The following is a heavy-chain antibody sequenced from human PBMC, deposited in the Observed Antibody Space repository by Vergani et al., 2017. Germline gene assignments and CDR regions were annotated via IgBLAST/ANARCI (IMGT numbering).Heavy chain of an antibody. CDR1: GFTFDDYA. D-gene: IGHD1-14*01. Sequence: EVQLVESGGGLVQPGRSLRLSCAASGFTFDDYAMHWVRQAPGKGLEWVSGISWNSGSIGYADSVKGRFTISRDNSKNTLYLQINSLRAEDTAVYYCAKGGFTEFDYWGQGTLVTVSS. J-gene: IGHJ4*02. CDR2: ISWNSGSI. V-gene: IGHV3-9*01. CDR3: AKGGFTEFDY.